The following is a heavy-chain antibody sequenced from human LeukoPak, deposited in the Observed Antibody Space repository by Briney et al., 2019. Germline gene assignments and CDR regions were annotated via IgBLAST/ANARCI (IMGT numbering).Heavy chain of an antibody. V-gene: IGHV4-59*01. D-gene: IGHD3-22*01. CDR1: GGSFSGYY. CDR2: IYYSGST. CDR3: AREYYYDSSGYYYGRDAFDI. Sequence: KPSETLSLTCAVYGGSFSGYYWSWIRQPPGKGLEWIGYIYYSGSTNYNPSLKSRVTISVDTSKNQFSLKLSSVTAADTAVYYCAREYYYDSSGYYYGRDAFDIWGQGTMVTVSS. J-gene: IGHJ3*02.